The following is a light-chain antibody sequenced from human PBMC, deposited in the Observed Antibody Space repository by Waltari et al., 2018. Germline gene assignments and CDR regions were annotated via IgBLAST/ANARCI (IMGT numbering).Light chain of an antibody. Sequence: QSVLTQPPSASGTPGQTVTISCSGSSSTIAYKTVTWYQQFPGPAPKLLIYSNSQRPSGVPDRFSASKSGTSASLVISRLQSEDEGDYYCASWDDSLVGPGFGGGTRLTVL. V-gene: IGLV1-44*01. CDR1: SSTIAYKT. CDR3: ASWDDSLVGPG. CDR2: SNS. J-gene: IGLJ2*01.